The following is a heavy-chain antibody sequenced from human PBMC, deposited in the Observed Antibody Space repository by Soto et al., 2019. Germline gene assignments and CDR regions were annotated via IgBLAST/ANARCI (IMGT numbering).Heavy chain of an antibody. D-gene: IGHD6-19*01. CDR3: ARGGWSVRFDY. Sequence: QVQLQQWGAGLLKPSETLSLTCAVYGGSFSGYYWSWIRQPPGKGLEWIGEISHSGRTNYNPYLKSRVTISVDTSKNQFSLKLSSVTAADTAVYYCARGGWSVRFDYWGQGALVTVSS. V-gene: IGHV4-34*01. J-gene: IGHJ4*02. CDR2: ISHSGRT. CDR1: GGSFSGYY.